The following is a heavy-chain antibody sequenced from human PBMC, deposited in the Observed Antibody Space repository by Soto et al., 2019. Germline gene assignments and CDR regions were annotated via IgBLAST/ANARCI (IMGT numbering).Heavy chain of an antibody. J-gene: IGHJ5*02. CDR3: ARLVNGGDYLRWFDP. CDR2: IYHSGSN. V-gene: IGHV4-4*02. CDR1: SGSISSSNW. Sequence: QVQLQESGPGLVKPSGTLSLTCAVSSGSISSSNWWSWVRQPPGKGLEWIGEIYHSGSNNYNPSLKSRVTISVDKSKNQFSLKLSSVTAADTAVYYCARLVNGGDYLRWFDPWGQGTLVTVSS. D-gene: IGHD4-17*01.